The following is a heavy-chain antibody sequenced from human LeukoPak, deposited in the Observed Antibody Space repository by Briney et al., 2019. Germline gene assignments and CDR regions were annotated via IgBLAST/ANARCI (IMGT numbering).Heavy chain of an antibody. CDR1: GGTFSSYA. CDR3: ARDLGRSTTGTTGWFDP. CDR2: IIPIFGTA. V-gene: IGHV1-69*05. D-gene: IGHD1-1*01. Sequence: SVKVSCKASGGTFSSYAISWVRQAPGQGLEWMGGIIPIFGTANYAQKFQGRVTITTDESTSTAYMELSSLRSEDTAVYYCARDLGRSTTGTTGWFDPRGQGTLVTVSS. J-gene: IGHJ5*02.